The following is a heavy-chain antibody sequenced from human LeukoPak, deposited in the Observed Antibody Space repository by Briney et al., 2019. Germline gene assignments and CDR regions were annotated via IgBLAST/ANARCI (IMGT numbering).Heavy chain of an antibody. CDR3: ARGTLAYCGGDCSGMDV. CDR2: ISSNGGST. V-gene: IGHV3-64*01. J-gene: IGHJ6*02. CDR1: GFTFSSYA. Sequence: GGSLRLSCAASGFTFSSYAMHWVRQAPGKGLEYVSAISSNGGSTYYANSVKGRFTISRDNSKNTLYLQMGSLRAEDMAVYYCARGTLAYCGGDCSGMDVWGQGTTVTVPS. D-gene: IGHD2-21*01.